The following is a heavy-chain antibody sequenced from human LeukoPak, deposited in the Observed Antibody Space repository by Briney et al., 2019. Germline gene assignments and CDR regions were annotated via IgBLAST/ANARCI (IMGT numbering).Heavy chain of an antibody. J-gene: IGHJ4*02. CDR1: GFTFSSYW. Sequence: GGSLRLSCAASGFTFSSYWMSWVRQAPGKGLEWVANIKQDGSEKYYVDSVKGRFTISRDNAKNSLYLQMNSPRAEDTAVYYCAREYSSGWYDYWGQGTLVTVSS. V-gene: IGHV3-7*01. CDR3: AREYSSGWYDY. CDR2: IKQDGSEK. D-gene: IGHD6-19*01.